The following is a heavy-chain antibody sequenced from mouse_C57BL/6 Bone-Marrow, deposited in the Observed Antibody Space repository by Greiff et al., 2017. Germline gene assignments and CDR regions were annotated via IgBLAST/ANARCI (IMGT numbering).Heavy chain of an antibody. J-gene: IGHJ4*01. V-gene: IGHV1-39*01. Sequence: VQLQQSGPKLVKPGASVKISCKASGYSFTDYNMNWVKQSNGKSLEWIGVINPNYGTTSYNQKFKGKATLTVDQSSSTAYMQLNSLTSEDSAVYYCARRGVITRKGYAMDYWGQGTSVTVSS. CDR2: INPNYGTT. D-gene: IGHD1-1*01. CDR1: GYSFTDYN. CDR3: ARRGVITRKGYAMDY.